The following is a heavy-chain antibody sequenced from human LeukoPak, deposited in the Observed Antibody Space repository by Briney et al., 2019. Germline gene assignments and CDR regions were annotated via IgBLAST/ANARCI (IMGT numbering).Heavy chain of an antibody. CDR1: GFTFSDHY. CDR2: ISSSGSNI. Sequence: GGSLRLSCAASGFTFSDHYMSWIRQAPGKGLEWVAYISSSGSNIYYADSVKGRFTISRDKAKNSLYLQMNSLRAEDTAVYYCARVVRGVLPYVMDVWGQGTTVTVSS. J-gene: IGHJ6*02. D-gene: IGHD3-10*01. V-gene: IGHV3-11*01. CDR3: ARVVRGVLPYVMDV.